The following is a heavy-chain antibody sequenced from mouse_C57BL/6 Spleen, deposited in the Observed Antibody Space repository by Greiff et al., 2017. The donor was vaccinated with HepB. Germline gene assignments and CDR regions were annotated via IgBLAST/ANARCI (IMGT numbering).Heavy chain of an antibody. CDR1: GYTFTSYW. CDR3: ARSIYYDYDGFAY. CDR2: INPSNGGT. Sequence: VQLQQPGTELVKPGASVKLSCKASGYTFTSYWMHWVKQRPGQGLEWIGNINPSNGGTNYNEKFKSKATLTVDKSSSTAYMQLSSLTSEDSAVYYWARSIYYDYDGFAYWGQGTLVTVSA. V-gene: IGHV1-53*01. J-gene: IGHJ3*01. D-gene: IGHD2-4*01.